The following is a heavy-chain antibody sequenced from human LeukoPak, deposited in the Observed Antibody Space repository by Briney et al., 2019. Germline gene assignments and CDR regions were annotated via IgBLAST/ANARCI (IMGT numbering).Heavy chain of an antibody. J-gene: IGHJ3*02. CDR3: ATYLRLGELSPSGDAFDI. Sequence: SETLSPTCAVSGYSISSGYYWGWIRQPPGKGLEWIGSIYHSGSTYYNPSLKSRVTISVDTSKNQFSLKLSSVTAADTAVYYCATYLRLGELSPSGDAFDIWGQGTMVTVSS. CDR2: IYHSGST. D-gene: IGHD3-16*02. V-gene: IGHV4-38-2*01. CDR1: GYSISSGYY.